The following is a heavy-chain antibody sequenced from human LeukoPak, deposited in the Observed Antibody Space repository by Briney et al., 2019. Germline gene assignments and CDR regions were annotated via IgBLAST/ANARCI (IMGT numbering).Heavy chain of an antibody. J-gene: IGHJ5*02. CDR2: INPSSGGA. Sequence: ASVKVSCKASGYTXTSYYIHGVRQAPGQGLEWVGIINPSSGGANYAQKFQGRVTMTRDTSTSTVSMELSSLRSEDTAMYYCAREFCFDGSAYGWFDPWGQGTQVTVSS. V-gene: IGHV1-46*01. CDR3: AREFCFDGSAYGWFDP. CDR1: GYTXTSYY. D-gene: IGHD3-16*01.